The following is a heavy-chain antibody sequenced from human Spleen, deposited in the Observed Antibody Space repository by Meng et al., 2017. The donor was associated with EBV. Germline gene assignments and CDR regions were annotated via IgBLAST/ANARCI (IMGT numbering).Heavy chain of an antibody. CDR1: GSTFKSYA. CDR2: IIPSFGTP. V-gene: IGHV1-69*01. D-gene: IGHD3-10*01. CDR3: ASESGRGYTPDY. J-gene: IGHJ4*02. Sequence: QAQLVQSGPEVKRPGSSVKVSCQAFGSTFKSYAMSWVRQAPGQGLEWMGGIIPSFGTPKYAQRFQGRVTIIADESTSTHYMELSSLRSEDTAVYYCASESGRGYTPDYWGQGTLVTVSS.